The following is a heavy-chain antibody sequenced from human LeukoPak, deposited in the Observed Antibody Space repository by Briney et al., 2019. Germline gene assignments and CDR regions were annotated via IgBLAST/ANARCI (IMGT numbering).Heavy chain of an antibody. D-gene: IGHD3-22*01. V-gene: IGHV3-23*01. CDR1: GFSFGTYA. CDR2: VSGSGGNT. Sequence: PGGSLRLSCAASGFSFGTYAMTWVRQAPGMGLECVSTVSGSGGNTYYTDSVKGRFTISRDNSKNTLFLQMSSLRAEDTALYYCTKGGVVSAFGYWGQGVLVTVSS. J-gene: IGHJ4*02. CDR3: TKGGVVSAFGY.